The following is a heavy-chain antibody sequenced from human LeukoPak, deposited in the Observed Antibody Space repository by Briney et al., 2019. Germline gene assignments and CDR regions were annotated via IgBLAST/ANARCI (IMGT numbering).Heavy chain of an antibody. D-gene: IGHD6-19*01. CDR2: IYYSGST. CDR3: ARGRWSSGWFDY. V-gene: IGHV4-59*01. J-gene: IGHJ4*02. CDR1: GGSISSYY. Sequence: SETLSLTCTVSGGSISSYYWNWIRQPPGKGLEWIGYIYYSGSTNYNPSLKSRVTISVDTSKNQFSLKLSSLTAADTAVYYCARGRWSSGWFDYWGQGTLVTVSS.